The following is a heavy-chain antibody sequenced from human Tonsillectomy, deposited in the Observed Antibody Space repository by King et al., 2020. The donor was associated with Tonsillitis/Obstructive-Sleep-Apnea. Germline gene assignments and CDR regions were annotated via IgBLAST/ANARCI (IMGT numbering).Heavy chain of an antibody. J-gene: IGHJ6*03. CDR1: GFTFSNYA. V-gene: IGHV3-30*04. CDR2: LSYDGSNK. Sequence: HVQLVESGGGVVQPGRSLRLSCAASGFTFSNYAMHWVRQAPGKGLEWVAVLSYDGSNKYYADSVKGRFTISRENSKNRLYLKINSLRAEDRAVYYCARDSQEGYYYYYMDVWGKGTTVTVSS. CDR3: ARDSQEGYYYYYMDV.